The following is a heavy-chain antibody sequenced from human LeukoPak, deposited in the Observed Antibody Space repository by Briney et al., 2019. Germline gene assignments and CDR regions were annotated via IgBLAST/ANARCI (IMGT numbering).Heavy chain of an antibody. J-gene: IGHJ1*01. D-gene: IGHD2-2*01. CDR3: ARDLGGGGVVPAVHSGLQH. V-gene: IGHV3-74*01. CDR1: GFTFSSYW. CDR2: INSDGSST. Sequence: PGGSLRLSCAASGFTFSSYWMHWVRRAPGKGLVWVSRINSDGSSTSYADSVKGRFTISRDNAKNTLYLQMNSLRAEDTAVYYCARDLGGGGVVPAVHSGLQHWGQGTLVTVSS.